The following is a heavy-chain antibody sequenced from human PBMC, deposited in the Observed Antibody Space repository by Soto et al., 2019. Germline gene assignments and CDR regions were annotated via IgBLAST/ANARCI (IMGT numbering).Heavy chain of an antibody. Sequence: KGSETLSLTSTVSGGSINTFYWSWVRQPAGEGLEWIGRIFSSGSTSFNPSLESRVAMSVDTSKNYFSLNLSSVTAADMAVYYCAREGSYSAYNFAHGIQLWSFDFWGQGALVTVSS. J-gene: IGHJ4*02. CDR2: IFSSGST. CDR1: GGSINTFY. CDR3: AREGSYSAYNFAHGIQLWSFDF. D-gene: IGHD5-12*01. V-gene: IGHV4-4*07.